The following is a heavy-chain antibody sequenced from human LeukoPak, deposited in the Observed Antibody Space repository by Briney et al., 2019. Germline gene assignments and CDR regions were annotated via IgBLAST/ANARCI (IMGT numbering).Heavy chain of an antibody. Sequence: SETLSLTCAVNGGSFSGYYWSWLRQTPGKGLEWIGEINHRGSTNYNPSLKSRLTMSVDTSRNHFSLNLSSVTAADTATYYCARESSGYYRDAFDIWGQGTMVTVSS. CDR3: ARESSGYYRDAFDI. CDR1: GGSFSGYY. V-gene: IGHV4-34*01. J-gene: IGHJ3*02. D-gene: IGHD3-22*01. CDR2: INHRGST.